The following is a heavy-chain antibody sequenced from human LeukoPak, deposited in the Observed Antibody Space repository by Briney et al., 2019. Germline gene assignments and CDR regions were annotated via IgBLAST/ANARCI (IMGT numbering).Heavy chain of an antibody. Sequence: GRSLRLSCAASGFTVSTYAMSWVRQAPGMGLQLVSAIDIGGGTTYSADSVKGRFTISRDNSKNTLYLQMDSLRAEDTAVYFCAKDYRGSFTDWGQGTLVTVSS. CDR1: GFTVSTYA. D-gene: IGHD1-26*01. CDR2: IDIGGGTT. V-gene: IGHV3-23*01. J-gene: IGHJ4*02. CDR3: AKDYRGSFTD.